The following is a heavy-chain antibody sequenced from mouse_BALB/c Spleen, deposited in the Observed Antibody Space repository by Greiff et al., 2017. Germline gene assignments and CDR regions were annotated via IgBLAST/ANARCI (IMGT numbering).Heavy chain of an antibody. D-gene: IGHD2-4*01. CDR2: IDPSDSYT. Sequence: QVQLQQPGAELVKPGASVKMSCKASGYTFTSYWMHWVKQRPGQGLEWIGVIDPSDSYTSYNQKFKGKATLTVDTSSSTAYMQLSSLTSEDSAVYYCTRYMITPWYFDVWGAGTMVTVSS. CDR3: TRYMITPWYFDV. V-gene: IGHV1S127*01. J-gene: IGHJ1*01. CDR1: GYTFTSYW.